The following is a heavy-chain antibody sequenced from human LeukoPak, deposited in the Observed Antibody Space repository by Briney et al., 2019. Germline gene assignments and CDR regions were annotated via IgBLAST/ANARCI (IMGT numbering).Heavy chain of an antibody. Sequence: SETLSLTCTVSGVSISSYYWSWIRQPPGKGLEWIGYIYYSGSTNYTPSPKSRVTISVDTSKNQFSLKLTSVDAADTDVYYCARGYDYVWGSHRALGYWGQGTLVTVSS. V-gene: IGHV4-59*01. J-gene: IGHJ4*02. CDR1: GVSISSYY. D-gene: IGHD3-16*02. CDR2: IYYSGST. CDR3: ARGYDYVWGSHRALGY.